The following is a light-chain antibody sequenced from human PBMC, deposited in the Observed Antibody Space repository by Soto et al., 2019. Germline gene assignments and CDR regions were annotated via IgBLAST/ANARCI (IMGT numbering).Light chain of an antibody. CDR2: DND. V-gene: IGLV1-51*01. CDR3: GTRDDSRTGFV. CDR1: TSNVAINS. J-gene: IGLJ1*01. Sequence: QTVVTQPPSVSAAPGQPVTISCSGSTSNVAINSVSWYQQLPGTSPKLLIYDNDKRPSGIPDRFSGSKSGTSATLGITGLQTGDEAEYYCGTRDDSRTGFVFGTGTKLTVL.